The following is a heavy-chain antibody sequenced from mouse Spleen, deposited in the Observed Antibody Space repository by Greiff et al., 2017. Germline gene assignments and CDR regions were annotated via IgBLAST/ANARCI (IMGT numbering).Heavy chain of an antibody. CDR1: GYTFTDYN. CDR3: ARREYGTWFAY. D-gene: IGHD2-10*02. Sequence: EVQLQQSGPELVKPGASVKIPCKASGYTFTDYNMDWVKQSHGKSLEWIGDINPNNGGTIYNQKFKGKATLTVDKSSSTAYMELRSLTSEDTAVYYCARREYGTWFAYWGQGTLVTVSA. CDR2: INPNNGGT. V-gene: IGHV1-18*01. J-gene: IGHJ3*01.